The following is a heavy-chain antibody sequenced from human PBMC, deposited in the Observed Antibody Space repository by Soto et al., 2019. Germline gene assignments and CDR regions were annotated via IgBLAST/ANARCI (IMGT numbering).Heavy chain of an antibody. CDR2: VKEDGSAT. CDR1: GFSFSNSW. J-gene: IGHJ4*02. V-gene: IGHV3-7*01. D-gene: IGHD2-2*01. CDR3: ARNQY. Sequence: ESGGGLVQPGGSLRLSCAASGFSFSNSWMSWVRQTPEKGLEWVANVKEDGSATYYVDSVKGRFTISRDNGKNSLYLQMNSLRVEDTAVYYCARNQYWGQGTLVTVSS.